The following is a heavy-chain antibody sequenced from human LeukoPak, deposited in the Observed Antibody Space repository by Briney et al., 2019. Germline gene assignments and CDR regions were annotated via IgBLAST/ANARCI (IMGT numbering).Heavy chain of an antibody. D-gene: IGHD3-9*01. CDR1: GFTFRSYA. CDR2: ICGSCGST. CDR3: VESTPSPVLQYFYYPPYYMDV. Sequence: GGPLTLLCAVCGFTFRSYAMRWVRQAPGKGVEWVSAICGSCGSTYYADSVKGRLHLSRENAKNAVYLQMKSLRIEDMAVYYCVESTPSPVLQYFYYPPYYMDVWGKGTTVTISS. J-gene: IGHJ6*03. V-gene: IGHV3-23*01.